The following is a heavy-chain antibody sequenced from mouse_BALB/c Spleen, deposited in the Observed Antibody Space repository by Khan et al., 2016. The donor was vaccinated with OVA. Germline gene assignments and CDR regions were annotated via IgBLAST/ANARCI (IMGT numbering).Heavy chain of an antibody. CDR3: VRGGFAY. V-gene: IGHV5-15*02. CDR2: ISSVAYSI. CDR1: GFTFIDYG. Sequence: EVELVESGGGLVQHGGSRKLSCAASGFTFIDYGMAWVRQTPGKGPEWIAFISSVAYSIYYADTVTGRFTISRENAKNTLDLEMSSLRSDDTAMYYCVRGGFAYWGQGTLVTVSA. J-gene: IGHJ3*01.